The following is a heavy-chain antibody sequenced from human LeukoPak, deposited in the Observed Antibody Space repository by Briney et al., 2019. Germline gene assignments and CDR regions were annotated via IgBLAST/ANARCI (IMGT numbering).Heavy chain of an antibody. CDR1: GGSISSGGYY. V-gene: IGHV4-31*03. J-gene: IGHJ5*02. D-gene: IGHD3-22*01. CDR2: IYYSGST. Sequence: SETLSLTCTVSGGSISSGGYYWSWIRQHPGKGLEWIGYIYYSGSTYCNPSLKSRVTISVGTSKNQFSLKLSSVTAADTAVYYCAREQTYYYDSSGYTPYNWFDPWGQGTLVTVSS. CDR3: AREQTYYYDSSGYTPYNWFDP.